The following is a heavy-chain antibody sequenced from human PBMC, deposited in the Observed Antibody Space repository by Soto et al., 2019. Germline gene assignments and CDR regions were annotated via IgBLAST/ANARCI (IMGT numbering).Heavy chain of an antibody. Sequence: PSETLSLTCSVSGDSITNNNDHWGWTRQPPGKGVEWIGTVYANGNTYYNPSLKSRLSISVDTSKNQFSLSLISVTAADTAVYFCACLTNGRPGDSWGRGTLVTVSS. CDR1: GDSITNNNDH. CDR2: VYANGNT. V-gene: IGHV4-39*01. CDR3: ACLTNGRPGDS. J-gene: IGHJ4*02. D-gene: IGHD2-8*01.